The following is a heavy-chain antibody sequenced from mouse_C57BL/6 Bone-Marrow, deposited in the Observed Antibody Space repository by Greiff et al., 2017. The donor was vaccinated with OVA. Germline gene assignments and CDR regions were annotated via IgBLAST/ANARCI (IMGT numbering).Heavy chain of an antibody. CDR1: GYTFTSYD. J-gene: IGHJ2*01. CDR2: IYPSDGST. Sequence: VQLQQSGPELVKPGASVKLSCKASGYTFTSYDINWVKQRPGQGLEWIGWIYPSDGSTNYNEKFKGKATLTVDTSSSTAYMEISSLTSEDSAVYFCARRDYYDSCLDDWGKGTTLTVSS. D-gene: IGHD1-1*01. CDR3: ARRDYYDSCLDD. V-gene: IGHV1-85*01.